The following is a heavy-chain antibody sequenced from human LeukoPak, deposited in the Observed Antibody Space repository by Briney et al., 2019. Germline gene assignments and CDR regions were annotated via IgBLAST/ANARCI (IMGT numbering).Heavy chain of an antibody. CDR1: GFPFDDYG. Sequence: GSLSLSCAASGFPFDDYGMSWARQAPGKGLEWVSGINWNGGSTGYADSVKGRFTISRDNAKNSLYLQMNSLRAEDTALYYCAGGRREYYFDYWGQGTLVTVSS. CDR3: AGGRREYYFDY. J-gene: IGHJ4*02. D-gene: IGHD3-16*01. V-gene: IGHV3-20*04. CDR2: INWNGGST.